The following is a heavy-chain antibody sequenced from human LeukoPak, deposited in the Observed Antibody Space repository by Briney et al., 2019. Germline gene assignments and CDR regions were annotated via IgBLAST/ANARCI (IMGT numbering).Heavy chain of an antibody. V-gene: IGHV2-5*02. J-gene: IGHJ4*02. Sequence: SGPTLVNPTQTLTLTCTFSGFSLSSSGVGVGWIRQPPGKALEWLALVYWDDDKWYSPSLKSRLTITKDTSKNQVVLTMTNMDPVDTATYYCARTQWLLLRYRFDYWGQGTLVTVSS. CDR2: VYWDDDK. CDR1: GFSLSSSGVG. D-gene: IGHD6-19*01. CDR3: ARTQWLLLRYRFDY.